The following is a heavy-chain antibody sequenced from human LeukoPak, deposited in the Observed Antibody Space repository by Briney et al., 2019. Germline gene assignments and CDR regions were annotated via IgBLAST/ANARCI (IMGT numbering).Heavy chain of an antibody. CDR1: GGSISSSSYY. CDR2: IKQDGSEK. V-gene: IGHV3-7*01. J-gene: IGHJ3*02. CDR3: ASLWNLETVDAFDI. D-gene: IGHD1-7*01. Sequence: ETLSLTCTVSGGSISSSSYYWGWIRQPPGKGLEWVANIKQDGSEKYYVDSVKGRFTISRDNAKNSLYLQMNSLRAEDTAVYYCASLWNLETVDAFDIWGQGTMVTVSS.